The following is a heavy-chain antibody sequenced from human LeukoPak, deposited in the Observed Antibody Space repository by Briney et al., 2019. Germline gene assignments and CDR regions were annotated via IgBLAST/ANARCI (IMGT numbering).Heavy chain of an antibody. J-gene: IGHJ4*02. Sequence: GGSLRLSCAASGFTFSSYSMNWVRQPPGKGLEWVSYISSASGSIYYADSVKGRFTISRDNAKNSLFLQMNSLRAEDTAVYYCARDLPVDYWGQGTLVTVSS. V-gene: IGHV3-48*04. CDR2: ISSASGSI. CDR1: GFTFSSYS. CDR3: ARDLPVDY.